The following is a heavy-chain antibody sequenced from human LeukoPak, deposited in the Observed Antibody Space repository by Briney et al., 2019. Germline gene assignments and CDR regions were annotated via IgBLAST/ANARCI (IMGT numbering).Heavy chain of an antibody. D-gene: IGHD1-26*01. J-gene: IGHJ4*02. V-gene: IGHV4-59*01. CDR2: IYYSGST. Sequence: SETLSLTCTVSGGSISSYYWSWIRQPPGKGLEWIGYIYYSGSTNYNPSLKSRVTISVDTSKDQFSLKLSSVTAADTAVYYCARGVNSGYFDYCGQGTLVTVSS. CDR3: ARGVNSGYFDY. CDR1: GGSISSYY.